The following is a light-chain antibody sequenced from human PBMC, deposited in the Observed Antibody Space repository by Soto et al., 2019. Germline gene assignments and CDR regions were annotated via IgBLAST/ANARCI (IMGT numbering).Light chain of an antibody. V-gene: IGKV3-15*01. CDR1: QSVSSN. Sequence: EIVMTQSPATLSMSQGERAALSCRASQSVSSNLAWYKQKPGQAPRLLIFGASTRATGIPARFSGSGSGTEFTLTISSLQSEDFAVYYCQQYNKWPLTFGGGTKVEIK. J-gene: IGKJ4*01. CDR3: QQYNKWPLT. CDR2: GAS.